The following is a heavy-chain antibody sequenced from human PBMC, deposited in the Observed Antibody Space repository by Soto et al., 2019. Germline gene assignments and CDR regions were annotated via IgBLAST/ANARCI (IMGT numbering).Heavy chain of an antibody. CDR3: VRERAPFDGFDL. CDR2: ISSSGSNI. J-gene: IGHJ3*01. V-gene: IGHV3-11*04. Sequence: PGGSLRLSCAASGFTFSDYYMSWIRQAPGKGLEWVSFISSSGSNIYYADSVKGRFTFSRDNSKNSLYLQMNSLRADDTAIYYCVRERAPFDGFDLWGQGTLVTVSS. CDR1: GFTFSDYY.